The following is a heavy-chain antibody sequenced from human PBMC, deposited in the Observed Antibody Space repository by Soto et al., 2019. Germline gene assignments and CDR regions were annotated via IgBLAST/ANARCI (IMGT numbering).Heavy chain of an antibody. D-gene: IGHD3-3*01. V-gene: IGHV5-10-1*01. CDR3: ARGEGITTFGVYGFDV. Sequence: XDSLNISYKGSGYRFTSHWISWLGQMPGKGLEWMGRPDPSDSFTQYNPSSQGHVTISGDKSLSTAYLQWSSLKASDTAIYYCARGEGITTFGVYGFDVWGQGASVTVSS. CDR2: PDPSDSFT. CDR1: GYRFTSHW. J-gene: IGHJ6*02.